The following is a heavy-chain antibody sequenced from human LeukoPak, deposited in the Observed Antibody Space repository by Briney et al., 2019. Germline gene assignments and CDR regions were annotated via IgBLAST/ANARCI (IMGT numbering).Heavy chain of an antibody. V-gene: IGHV1-8*01. CDR1: GYTFTSYD. CDR3: ARDRRGKTAGILNWFDP. CDR2: MNPNSGNT. D-gene: IGHD6-13*01. Sequence: GASVKVSCKASGYTFTSYDINWVRQATGQGLEWMGWMNPNSGNTGYAQKFQGRVTMTRNTSISTAYMELSSLRSEDTAVYYCARDRRGKTAGILNWFDPWGQGTLVTVPS. J-gene: IGHJ5*02.